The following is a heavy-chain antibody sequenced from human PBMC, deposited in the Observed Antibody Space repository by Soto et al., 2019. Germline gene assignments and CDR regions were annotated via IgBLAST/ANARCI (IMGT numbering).Heavy chain of an antibody. D-gene: IGHD6-13*01. CDR2: VTQSGTT. CDR3: ARSYSSPFDP. J-gene: IGHJ5*02. V-gene: IGHV4-34*01. CDR1: GGSFSSYY. Sequence: QVQLQQWGAGLLKPSETLSLTCAVYGGSFSSYYWNWIRQPPGKGLEWIGEVTQSGTTNYNPSLKSRVTMSVDTSKNQFSLKLISVTAADTAVYYCARSYSSPFDPWGQGTLVTVSS.